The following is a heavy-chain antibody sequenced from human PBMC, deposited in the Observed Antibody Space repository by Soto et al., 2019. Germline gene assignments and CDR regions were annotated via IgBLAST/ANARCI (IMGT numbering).Heavy chain of an antibody. J-gene: IGHJ3*02. CDR3: AKDLRAAAGTLAFDI. CDR1: GFTFSSYG. Sequence: PGGSLRLSCAASGFTFSSYGMHWVRQAPGKGLEWVAVISYDGSNKYYADSVKGRFTISRDNSKNTLYLQMNSLRAEDTAVYYCAKDLRAAAGTLAFDIWGQVTMVTVSS. D-gene: IGHD6-13*01. V-gene: IGHV3-30*18. CDR2: ISYDGSNK.